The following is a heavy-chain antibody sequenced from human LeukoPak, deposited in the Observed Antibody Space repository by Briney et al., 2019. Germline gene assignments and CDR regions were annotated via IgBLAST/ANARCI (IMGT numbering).Heavy chain of an antibody. V-gene: IGHV4-38-2*02. CDR1: GYSITTGYF. J-gene: IGHJ4*02. Sequence: SETLSLTCTVSGYSITTGYFWAWIRQPPGKGLEWIGSISHGAGTYYSPSLKSRVTMSLDTSKNQFSVNLTSVTAADTAVYYCARDHDVWVAPDFEYWGQGNLVSASP. D-gene: IGHD5-12*01. CDR3: ARDHDVWVAPDFEY. CDR2: ISHGAGT.